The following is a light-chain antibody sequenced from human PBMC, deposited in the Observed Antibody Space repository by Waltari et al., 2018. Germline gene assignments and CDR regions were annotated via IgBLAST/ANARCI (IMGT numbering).Light chain of an antibody. CDR3: QQYLSSPAT. CDR1: QTIGAW. Sequence: DIQMTQSPSTVSASVGDRVTISCQASQTIGAWLAWYQQKPGKAPKLLIFKTSSLGSGVPPRFSGSGGGTEFSLTISSLQPDDFATYYCQQYLSSPATFGHGTKVEVK. CDR2: KTS. V-gene: IGKV1-5*03. J-gene: IGKJ1*01.